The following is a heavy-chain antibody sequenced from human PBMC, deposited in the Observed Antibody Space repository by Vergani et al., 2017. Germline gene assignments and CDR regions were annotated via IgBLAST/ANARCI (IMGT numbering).Heavy chain of an antibody. Sequence: EVQLVESGGGLVQPGRSLRLSCAASGFTFEDYAMHWVRQAPGKGLEWVSVIKSVGRTSYAESVRGRFTISRDTSRNAVYLQMNILRVEDTGVYYCTRSECSGTTCYGHYFDLWGHGILVTVSS. J-gene: IGHJ4*01. V-gene: IGHV3-9*01. CDR1: GFTFEDYA. CDR3: TRSECSGTTCYGHYFDL. CDR2: IKSVGRT. D-gene: IGHD2-15*01.